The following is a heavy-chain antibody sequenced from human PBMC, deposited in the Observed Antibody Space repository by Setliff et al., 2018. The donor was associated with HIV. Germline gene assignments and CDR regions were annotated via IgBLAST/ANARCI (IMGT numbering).Heavy chain of an antibody. D-gene: IGHD4-4*01. CDR3: ARVVYTYYYMDV. V-gene: IGHV4-4*08. CDR2: IYTSGKT. CDR1: GGSISSYY. Sequence: SETLSLTCTVSGGSISSYYWSWIRQPPGKGLEWIGHIYTSGKTHYSPSLKSRITISADTSKNQLSLNLSSVTAADTAVYYCARVVYTYYYMDVWGKGTTVTVSS. J-gene: IGHJ6*03.